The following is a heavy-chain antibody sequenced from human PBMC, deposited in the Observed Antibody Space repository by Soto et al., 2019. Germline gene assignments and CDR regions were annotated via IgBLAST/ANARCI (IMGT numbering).Heavy chain of an antibody. CDR2: IIPILGIA. CDR3: ASPITAIDAFDI. CDR1: GGTFSSYT. V-gene: IGHV1-69*02. Sequence: GASVKVSCKASGGTFSSYTISWVRQAPGQGLEWMGRIIPILGIANYAQKFQGRVTITADKSTSTAYMELSSLRSEDTAVYYCASPITAIDAFDIWGQGTMVTVSS. J-gene: IGHJ3*02. D-gene: IGHD3-10*01.